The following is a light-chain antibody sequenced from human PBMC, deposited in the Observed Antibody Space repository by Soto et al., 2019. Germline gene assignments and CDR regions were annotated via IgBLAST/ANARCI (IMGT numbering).Light chain of an antibody. CDR2: GAS. Sequence: EIVLTQSPGTLSLSPGERATLSCRASQSVSSTYLAWYQQRPGQAPRLLIYGASKRATGIPDRFSGSGSGTDFTLTISRLEPEDFAVYYCQHYGDSPFTFGPGNKVDLK. V-gene: IGKV3-20*01. CDR1: QSVSSTY. J-gene: IGKJ3*01. CDR3: QHYGDSPFT.